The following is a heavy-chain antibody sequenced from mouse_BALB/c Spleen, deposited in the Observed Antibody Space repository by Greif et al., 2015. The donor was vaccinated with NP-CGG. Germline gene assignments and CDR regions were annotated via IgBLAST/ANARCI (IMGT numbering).Heavy chain of an antibody. CDR3: ARDFDY. J-gene: IGHJ2*01. Sequence: EVKLVESGAELVRPGALVKLSCKASGFNINDYYMHWVKQRPEQGLEWIGWIDPENGNTIYDPKFQGKASITADTSSNTAYLQLSSLTSEDTAVYYCARDFDYWGQGTTLTVSS. CDR2: IDPENGNT. CDR1: GFNINDYY. V-gene: IGHV14-1*02.